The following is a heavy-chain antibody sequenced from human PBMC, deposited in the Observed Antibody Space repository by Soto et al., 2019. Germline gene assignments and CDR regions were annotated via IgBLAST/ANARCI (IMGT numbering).Heavy chain of an antibody. CDR2: IYWDTNK. D-gene: IGHD2-21*02. CDR3: AHRSTASLFDY. CDR1: GFSLSTSGVG. J-gene: IGHJ4*02. Sequence: QITLKESGPPLVKPTQTLTLTCTFSGFSLSTSGVGVGWLRQPPGKAPECLAVIYWDTNKRYSPSLESRLTIIKDTSKNQVVLIMTNMDPVDTATYYCAHRSTASLFDYWGQGTLVTVSS. V-gene: IGHV2-5*02.